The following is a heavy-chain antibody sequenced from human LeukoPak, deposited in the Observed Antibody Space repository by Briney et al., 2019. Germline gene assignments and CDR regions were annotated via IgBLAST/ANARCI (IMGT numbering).Heavy chain of an antibody. D-gene: IGHD3-22*01. V-gene: IGHV3-74*01. CDR1: GFTFSSYW. Sequence: GGSLRLSCAASGFTFSSYWMHWVRQAPGKGLVWVSRINSDGSSTSYADSVKGRFTISRDNAKNTLYLQMNSLRAEDTAVYYCARGDSSGSENDYYYGMDVWGQGTTDTVSS. J-gene: IGHJ6*02. CDR3: ARGDSSGSENDYYYGMDV. CDR2: INSDGSST.